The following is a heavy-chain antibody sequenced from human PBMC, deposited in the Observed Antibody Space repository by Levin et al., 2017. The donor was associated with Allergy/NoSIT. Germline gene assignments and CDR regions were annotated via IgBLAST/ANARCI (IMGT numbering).Heavy chain of an antibody. J-gene: IGHJ5*01. Sequence: PWASVKVSCKASGYTFTAYSMHWVRQAPGQGLEWMGRINPNSGDTNYKQKFQGRVTMTRDTSISTAYMELSRLRPDDTAVYYCATDYGGAGLLDSWGQGTLVTVSS. CDR1: GYTFTAYS. V-gene: IGHV1-2*06. CDR3: ATDYGGAGLLDS. D-gene: IGHD4-17*01. CDR2: INPNSGDT.